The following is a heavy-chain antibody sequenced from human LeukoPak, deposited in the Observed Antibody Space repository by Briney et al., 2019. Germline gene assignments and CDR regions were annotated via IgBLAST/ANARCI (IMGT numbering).Heavy chain of an antibody. CDR3: ARDLEIVVVPAAIKGFDP. J-gene: IGHJ5*02. D-gene: IGHD2-2*01. V-gene: IGHV4-4*07. CDR1: GGSISSYY. CDR2: IYTSGST. Sequence: SETPSLTCTVSGGSISSYYWSWIRQPAGKGLEWIGRIYTSGSTNYNPSLKSRVTMSVDTSKNQFSLKLSSVTAADTAVYYCARDLEIVVVPAAIKGFDPWGQGTLVTVSS.